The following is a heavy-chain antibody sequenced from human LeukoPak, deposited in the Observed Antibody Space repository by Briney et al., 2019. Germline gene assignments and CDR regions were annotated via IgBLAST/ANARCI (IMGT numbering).Heavy chain of an antibody. CDR1: GFTFSNAW. D-gene: IGHD3-10*01. CDR3: ARDWSGSGENFDH. Sequence: GGSLRLSCAASGFTFSNAWMSWVRQAPGQGLEWVANIKTDGSQKYYVNSVKGRFTISRDNAGDSLYLQMDSLRDEDTAVYYCARDWSGSGENFDHWGQGTLVTVSS. CDR2: IKTDGSQK. J-gene: IGHJ4*02. V-gene: IGHV3-7*04.